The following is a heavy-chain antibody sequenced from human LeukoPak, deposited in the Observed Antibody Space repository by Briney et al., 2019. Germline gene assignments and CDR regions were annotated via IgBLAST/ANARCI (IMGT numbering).Heavy chain of an antibody. D-gene: IGHD6-13*01. CDR1: GGSFSGYY. V-gene: IGHV4-59*01. J-gene: IGHJ6*03. CDR2: IYYSGST. CDR3: ARGYSSSWLRSYYYYYMDV. Sequence: PSETLSLTCAVYGGSFSGYYWSWIRQPPGKGLEWIGYIYYSGSTNYNPSLKSRVTISVDTSRNQCSLRLNSVTAADTAVYYCARGYSSSWLRSYYYYYMDVWGKGTTVTVSS.